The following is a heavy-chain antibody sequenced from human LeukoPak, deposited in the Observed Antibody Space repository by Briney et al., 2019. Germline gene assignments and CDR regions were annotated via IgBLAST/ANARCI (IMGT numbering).Heavy chain of an antibody. Sequence: GASVKVSCKASGYTFTVYYMHWVRQAPGQGLEWMGWINTNSGGTNYAQKFQGRVTMTSDTSISTAYMELSRLRSDDTAVYYCSSQYCTNTVCYYYFDDWGQGTLVTVSS. V-gene: IGHV1-2*02. D-gene: IGHD2-2*01. CDR3: SSQYCTNTVCYYYFDD. J-gene: IGHJ4*02. CDR2: INTNSGGT. CDR1: GYTFTVYY.